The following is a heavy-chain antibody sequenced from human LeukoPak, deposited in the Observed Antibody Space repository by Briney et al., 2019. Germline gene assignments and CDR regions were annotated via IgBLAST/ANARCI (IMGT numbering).Heavy chain of an antibody. J-gene: IGHJ4*02. CDR2: ISPTGSTT. Sequence: GGSLRLSCTASGFSFSGHWMHWARQLPGKGLVWVSRISPTGSTTSYADSVKGRFTVSRDNAKNTLYLQANNLRAEDTAVYYCARGPNSNWSGLDFWGQGTLLTVSP. CDR3: ARGPNSNWSGLDF. CDR1: GFSFSGHW. V-gene: IGHV3-74*01. D-gene: IGHD6-6*01.